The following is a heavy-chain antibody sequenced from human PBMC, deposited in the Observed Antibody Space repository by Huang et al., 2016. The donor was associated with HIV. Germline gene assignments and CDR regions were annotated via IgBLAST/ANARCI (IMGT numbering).Heavy chain of an antibody. D-gene: IGHD1-1*01. CDR1: GYTFNDYY. CDR3: ARGGTIWTFALDY. Sequence: QVQLVQSGAEVKKPGASVRVSCKTSGYTFNDYYIHWVRQAPGQGLEWMGGINPNTGYTKYAQRLQGRVAVTRDTSISTAYRELTRLISADAAVYYWARGGTIWTFALDYWGQGAPVTVSS. CDR2: INPNTGYT. J-gene: IGHJ4*02. V-gene: IGHV1-2*02.